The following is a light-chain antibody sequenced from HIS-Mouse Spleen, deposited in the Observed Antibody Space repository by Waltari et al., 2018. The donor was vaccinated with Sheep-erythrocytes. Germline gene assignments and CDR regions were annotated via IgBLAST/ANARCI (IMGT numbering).Light chain of an antibody. J-gene: IGLJ3*02. V-gene: IGLV2-23*01. CDR2: EGS. CDR1: SSDVGSYNH. Sequence: QSALTQPASVSGSPGQSITISCTGTSSDVGSYNHVSWYQQHPGKARKLMIYEGSKRPSGVSNRFSGSKSGNTASLTISGLQAEDEADYYCCSYAGSSTPWVFGGGTKLTVL. CDR3: CSYAGSSTPWV.